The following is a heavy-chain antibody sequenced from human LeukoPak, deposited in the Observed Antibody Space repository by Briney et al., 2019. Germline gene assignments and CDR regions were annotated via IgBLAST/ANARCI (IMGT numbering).Heavy chain of an antibody. D-gene: IGHD3-9*01. CDR1: GYTFTGYY. V-gene: IGHV1-2*02. J-gene: IGHJ4*02. Sequence: ASVKVSCKASGYTFTGYYMHWVRQAPGQGLEWMGWINPNSGGTNYAQKFQGRVTMTRDTSISTAYMELSRLRSDDTAVYYCARVSGLRYFDRFDYWGQGTLVTVSS. CDR3: ARVSGLRYFDRFDY. CDR2: INPNSGGT.